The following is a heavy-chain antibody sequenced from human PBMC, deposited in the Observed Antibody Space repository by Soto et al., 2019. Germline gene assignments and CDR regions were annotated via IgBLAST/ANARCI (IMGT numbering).Heavy chain of an antibody. D-gene: IGHD3-10*01. CDR3: AKDRSLVRGPMPY. V-gene: IGHV3-48*01. J-gene: IGHJ4*02. Sequence: EVQLVESGGGLVQPGGSLRLSCAASGFTFSSYSMNWVRQAPGKGLEWVSYISSSTSIIYYADSVKGRFTISRDNSKNTLYLQMNSLRAEDTAVYYCAKDRSLVRGPMPYWGQGTLVTVSS. CDR1: GFTFSSYS. CDR2: ISSSTSII.